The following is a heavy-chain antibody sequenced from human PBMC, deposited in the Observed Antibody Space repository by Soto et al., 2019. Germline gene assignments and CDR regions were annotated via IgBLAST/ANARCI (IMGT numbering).Heavy chain of an antibody. CDR3: VRTAREGAVAPHWFDR. CDR1: GASIKSTDYY. V-gene: IGHV4-30-4*01. CDR2: VYYTGST. Sequence: SETLSLTCTVSGASIKSTDYYRSWIRQAPGKGPEWIGYVYYTGSTYYNPSLMSRLTISVDTSKNQFSLKLTSVTAAETAVYYCVRTAREGAVAPHWFDRWGQGTQVTVSS. J-gene: IGHJ5*02. D-gene: IGHD2-21*02.